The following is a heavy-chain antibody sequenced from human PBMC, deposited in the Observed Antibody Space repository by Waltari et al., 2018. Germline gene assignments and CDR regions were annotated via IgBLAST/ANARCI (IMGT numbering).Heavy chain of an antibody. CDR2: IYSGGST. Sequence: EVQLVESGGGLIQPGGSLRLSCAASGFTVSSNYMSWVRQAPGTGVEGVVVIYSGGSTYYADSVKGRFTISRDNSKNTLYLQMNSLRAEDTAVYYCASAVAGPGGYYFDYWGQGTLVTVSS. V-gene: IGHV3-53*01. J-gene: IGHJ4*02. CDR1: GFTVSSNY. CDR3: ASAVAGPGGYYFDY. D-gene: IGHD6-19*01.